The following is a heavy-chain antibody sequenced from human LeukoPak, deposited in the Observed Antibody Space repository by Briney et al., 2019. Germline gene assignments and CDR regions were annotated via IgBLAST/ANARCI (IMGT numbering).Heavy chain of an antibody. J-gene: IGHJ1*01. D-gene: IGHD2-15*01. Sequence: SQTLSLTCTVSGGSISSGSYYWSWIRQPAGKGLEWIGRIYTSGSTNYNPSLKSRVTISVDTSKNQFFLKLSSVTAADTAVYYCAREGCSGGSCYPGYFQHWGQGTLVTVSS. CDR1: GGSISSGSYY. CDR3: AREGCSGGSCYPGYFQH. CDR2: IYTSGST. V-gene: IGHV4-61*02.